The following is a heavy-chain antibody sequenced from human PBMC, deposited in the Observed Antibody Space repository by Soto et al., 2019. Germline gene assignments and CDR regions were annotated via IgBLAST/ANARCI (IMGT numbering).Heavy chain of an antibody. Sequence: QVQLVESGGGVVQPGRSLRLSCAASGFTFSSYAMHWVRQAPGKGLEWVAVISYDGSNKYYADSVKGRFTISRDNSKNTLYLQMNRLRAEDTAVYYCARAFRGGIAAKPYYYYYGMDGWGQGTTVTVSS. J-gene: IGHJ6*02. CDR3: ARAFRGGIAAKPYYYYYGMDG. CDR1: GFTFSSYA. V-gene: IGHV3-30-3*01. CDR2: ISYDGSNK. D-gene: IGHD6-13*01.